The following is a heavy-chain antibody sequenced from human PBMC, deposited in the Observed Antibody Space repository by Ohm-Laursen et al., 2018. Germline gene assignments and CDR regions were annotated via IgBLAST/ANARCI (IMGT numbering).Heavy chain of an antibody. CDR3: ARTYYYGSGRDY. V-gene: IGHV4-39*01. CDR2: IYYSGST. Sequence: GTLSPTCTVSGGSISSSSYYWGWIRQPPGKGLEWIGSIYYSGSTYYNPSLKSRVTISVDTSKNQFSLKLSSVTAADTAVYYCARTYYYGSGRDYWGQGTLVTVSS. D-gene: IGHD3-10*01. J-gene: IGHJ4*02. CDR1: GGSISSSSYY.